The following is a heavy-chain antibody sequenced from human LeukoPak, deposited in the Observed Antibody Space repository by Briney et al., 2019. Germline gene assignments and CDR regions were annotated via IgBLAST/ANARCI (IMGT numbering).Heavy chain of an antibody. CDR2: FDPEDGET. J-gene: IGHJ3*02. Sequence: ASVKVSCKVSGYTHTELSMHWVRQAPGKGLEWMGGFDPEDGETIYAQKFQGRVTMTEDTSTDTAYTELSSLRSEDTAVYYCATDRGYGDHDAFDIWGQGTMVTVSS. V-gene: IGHV1-24*01. CDR3: ATDRGYGDHDAFDI. D-gene: IGHD4-17*01. CDR1: GYTHTELS.